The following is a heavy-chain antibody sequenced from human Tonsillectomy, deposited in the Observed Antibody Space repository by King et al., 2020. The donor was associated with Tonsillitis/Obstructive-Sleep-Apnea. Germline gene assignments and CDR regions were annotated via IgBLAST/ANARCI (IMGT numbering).Heavy chain of an antibody. Sequence: QLVQSGGGVVQPGRSLRLSCAASGFTFCSYGMHWVRQAPGKGLEWGAVISYDGSIKYYADSVKGRFTISRDNSKNTLYLQMNSLRAEDTAVYYCAKEDGYCSSTSCYTFDYWGQGTLVTVSS. V-gene: IGHV3-30*18. CDR2: ISYDGSIK. CDR1: GFTFCSYG. CDR3: AKEDGYCSSTSCYTFDY. J-gene: IGHJ4*02. D-gene: IGHD2-2*02.